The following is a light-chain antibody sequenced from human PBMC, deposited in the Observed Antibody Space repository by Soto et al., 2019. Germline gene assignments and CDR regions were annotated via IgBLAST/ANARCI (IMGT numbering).Light chain of an antibody. CDR2: KAS. J-gene: IGKJ4*01. CDR1: HDIDYW. Sequence: HMTQSPSTLCASVGDRVTMTWRASHDIDYWAYWFQQKPGKDNKLLIYKASSLESGVKSRFSGSRSGTEFTLTISSLQPDDFATYYCKRHETYPLTFGGGIKG. V-gene: IGKV1-5*03. CDR3: KRHETYPLT.